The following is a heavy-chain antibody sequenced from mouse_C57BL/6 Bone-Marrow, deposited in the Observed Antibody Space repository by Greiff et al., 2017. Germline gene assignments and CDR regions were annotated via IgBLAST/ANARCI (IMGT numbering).Heavy chain of an antibody. V-gene: IGHV1-82*01. J-gene: IGHJ3*01. D-gene: IGHD3-1*01. CDR3: ARSSYPLAY. CDR1: GYAFSSSW. CDR2: IYPGDGDT. Sequence: QVQLKESGPELVKPGASVKISCKASGYAFSSSWMNWVKQRPGKGLEWIGRIYPGDGDTNYNGKFKGKATLTADKSSSTAYRQLSSLTSEDSAVYVCARSSYPLAYWGQGTLVTVSA.